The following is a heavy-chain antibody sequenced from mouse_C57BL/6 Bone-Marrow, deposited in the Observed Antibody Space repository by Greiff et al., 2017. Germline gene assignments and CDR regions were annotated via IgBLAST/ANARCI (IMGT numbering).Heavy chain of an antibody. CDR2: IYPSDSET. J-gene: IGHJ2*01. D-gene: IGHD2-3*01. CDR3: ASYDGYYGFDY. Sequence: VQLQQPGAELVRPGSSVKLSCKASGYTFTSYWMDWVKQRPGQGLEWIGNIYPSDSETHYNQKFKDKATLTVDKSSSTAYMQLSSLTSADSAVYYCASYDGYYGFDYWGQGTTLTVSS. CDR1: GYTFTSYW. V-gene: IGHV1-61*01.